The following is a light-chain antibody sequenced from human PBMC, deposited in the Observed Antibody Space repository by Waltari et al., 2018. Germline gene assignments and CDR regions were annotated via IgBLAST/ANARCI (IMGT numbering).Light chain of an antibody. J-gene: IGKJ4*01. CDR1: QDIYTD. V-gene: IGKV1-9*01. CDR2: QAS. CDR3: QHGFGTPLS. Sequence: DIQMTQSPSSLSASVGDRVTITCQASQDIYTDLAWYQQKPGKVPSLLVYQASTLKSGVPSGFSGSGSGTEFTLTISSLQPEDFATYYCQHGFGTPLSFGGGTKVE.